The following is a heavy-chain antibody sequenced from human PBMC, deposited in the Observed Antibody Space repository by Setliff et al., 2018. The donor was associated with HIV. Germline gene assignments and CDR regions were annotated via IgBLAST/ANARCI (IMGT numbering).Heavy chain of an antibody. CDR3: ARDRIEVVVDGPHDVFDV. V-gene: IGHV4-4*07. Sequence: SETLSLTCTVSGDSIGYYYWSWIRQPAGRGLEWMGRIHTSGSTNYNPHLTSRVTLSVDTSKNQFFLQLTSLSAADTAVYYCARDRIEVVVDGPHDVFDVWGRGTTVTVSS. CDR2: IHTSGST. CDR1: GDSIGYYY. D-gene: IGHD2-15*01. J-gene: IGHJ3*01.